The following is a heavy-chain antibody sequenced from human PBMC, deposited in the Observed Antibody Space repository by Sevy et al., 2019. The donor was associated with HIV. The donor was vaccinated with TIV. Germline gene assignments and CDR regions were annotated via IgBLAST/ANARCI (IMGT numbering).Heavy chain of an antibody. CDR2: INPNSGGT. CDR1: GYTFTGYY. Sequence: ASVKVSCKASGYTFTGYYMHSVRQAPGQGLEWMGRINPNSGGTNYAQKFQGRVTMTRDTSISTAYMELSRLRSDDTAVYYCAGLRITMVQGVIITTWFDPWGQGTLVTVSS. J-gene: IGHJ5*02. D-gene: IGHD3-10*01. CDR3: AGLRITMVQGVIITTWFDP. V-gene: IGHV1-2*06.